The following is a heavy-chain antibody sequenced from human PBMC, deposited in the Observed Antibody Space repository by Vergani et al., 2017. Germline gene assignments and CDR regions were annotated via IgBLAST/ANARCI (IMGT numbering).Heavy chain of an antibody. V-gene: IGHV3-53*02. J-gene: IGHJ6*02. CDR1: GSTVSSNY. CDR2: IYSGGST. CDR3: ARAGYSYGLGRVFYYYGMDV. Sequence: EVQLVETGGGLIQPGGSLRLSCAASGSTVSSNYMSWVRQAPGKGLEWVSVIYSGGSTYYADSVKGRFTISRDNSKNTLYLQMNSLRAEDTAVYYCARAGYSYGLGRVFYYYGMDVWGQGTTVTVSS. D-gene: IGHD5-18*01.